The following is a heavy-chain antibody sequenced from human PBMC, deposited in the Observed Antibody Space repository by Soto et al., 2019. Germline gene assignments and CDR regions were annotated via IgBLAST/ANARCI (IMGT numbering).Heavy chain of an antibody. D-gene: IGHD3-22*01. CDR2: ISGSGGST. CDR3: AKDPETYYYDSSGYYLTYFDS. J-gene: IGHJ4*02. V-gene: IGHV3-23*01. Sequence: GGSLRLSCAASGFTFSSYAMSWVRQAPGKGLEWVSGISGSGGSTYYADSGKGRFTISRDNSKNTLYLQMNSLRAEDTAVYYCAKDPETYYYDSSGYYLTYFDSWGQGTLVTVSS. CDR1: GFTFSSYA.